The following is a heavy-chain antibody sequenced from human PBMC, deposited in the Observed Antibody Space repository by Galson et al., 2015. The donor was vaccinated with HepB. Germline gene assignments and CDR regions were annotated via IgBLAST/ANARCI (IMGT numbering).Heavy chain of an antibody. V-gene: IGHV5-51*03. CDR2: IYPGDSDT. J-gene: IGHJ4*02. CDR3: ARLTEKTDDYGDPVYFDY. CDR1: GYSFTSYW. D-gene: IGHD4-17*01. Sequence: QSGAEVKKPGESLKISCKGSGYSFTSYWIGWVRQMPGKGLEWMGIIYPGDSDTRYSPSFQGQVTISADKSISTAYLQWSSLKASDTAMYDCARLTEKTDDYGDPVYFDYWGQGTLVTVSS.